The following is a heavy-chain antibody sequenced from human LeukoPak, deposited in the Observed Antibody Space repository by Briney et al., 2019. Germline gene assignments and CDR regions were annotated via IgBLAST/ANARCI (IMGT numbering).Heavy chain of an antibody. V-gene: IGHV3-11*04. CDR1: GFTFSDYY. J-gene: IGHJ1*01. CDR3: ARSPRYYDSSGFEYFQH. Sequence: PGGSLRLSCAASGFTFSDYYMSWIRQAPGKGLEWDSYISSSGSTIYYADSVKGRFTISRDNAKNSLYLQMNSLRAEDTAVYYCARSPRYYDSSGFEYFQHWGQGTLVTVSS. D-gene: IGHD3-22*01. CDR2: ISSSGSTI.